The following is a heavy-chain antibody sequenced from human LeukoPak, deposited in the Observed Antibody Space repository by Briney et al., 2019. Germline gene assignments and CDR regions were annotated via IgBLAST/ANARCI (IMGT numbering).Heavy chain of an antibody. D-gene: IGHD2-15*01. J-gene: IGHJ4*02. V-gene: IGHV4-59*01. CDR1: GGSISHYY. Sequence: PSETLSLTCTVSGGSISHYYWSWIRQPPGKGLEWLGYIYYSGSTNYNPSLKSRVTISVDASKNQFSLKLSSVTAADTAVYYCAGLYCSGSSCYVDYWGQGTLVTVSS. CDR2: IYYSGST. CDR3: AGLYCSGSSCYVDY.